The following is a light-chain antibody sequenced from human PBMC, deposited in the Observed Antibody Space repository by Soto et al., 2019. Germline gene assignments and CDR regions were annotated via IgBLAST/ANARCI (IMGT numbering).Light chain of an antibody. V-gene: IGLV2-11*01. Sequence: QSALTQPRSVSGSPGQSVTISCTGTPRDVGGYNFVSWYQQHPGKAPKLLIYDVTNRPSGVPYRFSGSKSGNTASLTISVLQAEDEADFYCSSYASPYTWVFGGGTKLTVL. CDR3: SSYASPYTWV. CDR1: PRDVGGYNF. J-gene: IGLJ3*02. CDR2: DVT.